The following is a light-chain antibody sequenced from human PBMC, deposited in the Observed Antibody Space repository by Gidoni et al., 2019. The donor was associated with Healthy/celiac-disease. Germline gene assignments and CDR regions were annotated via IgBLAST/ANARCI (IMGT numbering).Light chain of an antibody. J-gene: IGKJ4*01. CDR2: GAS. CDR1: QCVSSN. CDR3: QQYNNWPSLT. V-gene: IGKV3-15*01. Sequence: EIVMTQFPATLSVSPGERATLSCRASQCVSSNLAWYQQKPGKAPRLLIYGASTRATGIPARFSGSGSGTEFTLTISSLQSEDFAVYYCQQYNNWPSLTFGGGTKVEIK.